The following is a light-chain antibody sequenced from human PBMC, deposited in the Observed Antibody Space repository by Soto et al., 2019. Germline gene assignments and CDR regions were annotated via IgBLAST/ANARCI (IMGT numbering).Light chain of an antibody. CDR3: QQYNDSFPYT. CDR1: QSISRW. CDR2: GAS. J-gene: IGKJ5*01. V-gene: IGKV1-5*03. Sequence: DIRMTQSPSTLSASVGDSVTITCRASQSISRWLAWYQQKPGTVPKLLIYGASTLESGVPSRFSGSRSGTEFTLTVSSLQPDDFATYYCQQYNDSFPYTFGQGTRLEI.